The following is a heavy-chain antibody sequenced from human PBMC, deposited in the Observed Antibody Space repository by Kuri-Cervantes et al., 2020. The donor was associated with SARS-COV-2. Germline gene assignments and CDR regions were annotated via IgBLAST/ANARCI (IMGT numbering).Heavy chain of an antibody. CDR3: ARRYTDVLGFLEWPGKTQYYYYIDV. CDR2: IWFDGSNK. Sequence: GESLKISCAVSGFTFSSYGMHWVRQAPGKGLEWVAVIWFDGSNKYYADSVKSRFTISRDNAKNTLYLQMNSLRAEATAVYYCARRYTDVLGFLEWPGKTQYYYYIDVWGKGTTVTVSS. D-gene: IGHD3-3*01. J-gene: IGHJ6*03. CDR1: GFTFSSYG. V-gene: IGHV3-33*08.